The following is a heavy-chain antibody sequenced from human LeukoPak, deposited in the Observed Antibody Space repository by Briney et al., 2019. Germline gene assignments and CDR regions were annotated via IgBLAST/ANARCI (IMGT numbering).Heavy chain of an antibody. CDR3: ARAEITLYYYGSGSCDY. CDR1: GFTFSSYA. Sequence: GGSLRLSCAASGFTFSSYAMHWVRQAPGKGLEWVAVISYDGSNKYYADSVKGRFTISRDNSKNTLYLQMNSLRAEDTAVYYCARAEITLYYYGSGSCDYWGQGTLVTVSS. J-gene: IGHJ4*02. D-gene: IGHD3-10*01. V-gene: IGHV3-30*04. CDR2: ISYDGSNK.